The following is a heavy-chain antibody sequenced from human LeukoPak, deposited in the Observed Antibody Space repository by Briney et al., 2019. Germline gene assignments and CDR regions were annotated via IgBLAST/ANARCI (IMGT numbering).Heavy chain of an antibody. J-gene: IGHJ3*02. D-gene: IGHD4-17*01. CDR3: ARMGELTTVTTAAFDI. Sequence: SETLSLTCTVSGGSISSYYWSSVRQPPGKGLEWIGYIYYSGSTNYNPSLKSRVTISVDTSKNQFSLKLSSVTAADTAVYYCARMGELTTVTTAAFDIWGQGTMVTVSS. V-gene: IGHV4-59*01. CDR2: IYYSGST. CDR1: GGSISSYY.